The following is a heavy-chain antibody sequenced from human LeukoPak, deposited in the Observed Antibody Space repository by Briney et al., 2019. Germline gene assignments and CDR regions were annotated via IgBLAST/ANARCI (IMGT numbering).Heavy chain of an antibody. CDR2: ISWNSGNI. Sequence: TGGSLRLSCSASGFTFDDYAMHWVRQAPGKGLEWVSGISWNSGNITYGDSVKGRFTISRDNAKNSLYLQMNSLRTEDTALYYCAKGGAAADNYWYFDPWGRGTLVTVSS. D-gene: IGHD6-13*01. V-gene: IGHV3-9*01. CDR3: AKGGAAADNYWYFDP. CDR1: GFTFDDYA. J-gene: IGHJ2*01.